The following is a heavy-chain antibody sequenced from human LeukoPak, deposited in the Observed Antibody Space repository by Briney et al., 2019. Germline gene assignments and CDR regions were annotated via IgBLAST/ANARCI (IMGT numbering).Heavy chain of an antibody. J-gene: IGHJ4*02. D-gene: IGHD6-13*01. CDR1: GFTFSTYI. CDR3: AKDIESSTWLDLDY. CDR2: ISSSSGPI. Sequence: GGSLRLSCAASGFTFSTYIMNWVRQAPGKGLEWVSYISSSSGPIYYAASVKGRFTISRDNSKNTLYLQMNSLRAEDTAVYYCAKDIESSTWLDLDYWGQGTLVTVSS. V-gene: IGHV3-48*01.